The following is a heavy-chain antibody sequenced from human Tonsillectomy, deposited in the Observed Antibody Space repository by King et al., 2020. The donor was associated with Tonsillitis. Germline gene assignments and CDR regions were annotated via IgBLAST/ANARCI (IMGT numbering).Heavy chain of an antibody. Sequence: VQLVESGGGLVQPGGSLRLSCAASGFTFSSYWMHWVHQAPGKGLVWVSRINSDGCSTRNADSVKGRFTISRDNAKNTLYLQLNSLRAEDTAVYYCARVHSSSSQCMDVWGQGTTVTVSS. J-gene: IGHJ6*02. CDR1: GFTFSSYW. V-gene: IGHV3-74*01. CDR2: INSDGCST. CDR3: ARVHSSSSQCMDV. D-gene: IGHD6-6*01.